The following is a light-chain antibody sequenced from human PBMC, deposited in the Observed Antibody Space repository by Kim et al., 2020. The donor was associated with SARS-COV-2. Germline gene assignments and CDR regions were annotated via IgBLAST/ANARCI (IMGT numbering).Light chain of an antibody. CDR3: QQYDNLSYI. V-gene: IGKV1-33*01. CDR1: QDISNY. Sequence: DIQMTQSPSSLSASVGDRVTITCQASQDISNYLNWYQQKPGKAPKLLIYDASNLETGVPSRFSGSGSGTDFTFTISSLQPEDIATYYCQQYDNLSYIFGQGTKLEI. J-gene: IGKJ2*01. CDR2: DAS.